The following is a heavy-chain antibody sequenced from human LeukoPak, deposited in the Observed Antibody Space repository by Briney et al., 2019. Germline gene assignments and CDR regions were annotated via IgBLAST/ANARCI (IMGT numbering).Heavy chain of an antibody. D-gene: IGHD4-17*01. J-gene: IGHJ4*02. CDR1: GFTFSSYG. Sequence: GGSLRLSCAASGFTFSSYGMHWVRQAPGKGLEWVAFIRYDGSNKYYADSVKGRFTISRDNSKNTLYLQMNSLRAEDTAVYYCAKDQRIYGDYVPPWFDYWGQGTLVTVSS. CDR2: IRYDGSNK. CDR3: AKDQRIYGDYVPPWFDY. V-gene: IGHV3-30*02.